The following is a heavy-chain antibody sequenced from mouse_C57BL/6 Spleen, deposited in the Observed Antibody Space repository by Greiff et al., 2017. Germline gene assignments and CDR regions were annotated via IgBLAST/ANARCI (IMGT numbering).Heavy chain of an antibody. J-gene: IGHJ1*03. D-gene: IGHD1-1*01. Sequence: QVHVKQSGAELVRPGASVKLSCKASGYTFTDYYINWVKQRPGQGLEWIARIYPGSGNTYYNEKFKGKATLTAEKSSSTAYMQLSSLTSEDSAVYFCARWEDYGSSYGYFDVWGTGTTVTVSS. CDR2: IYPGSGNT. V-gene: IGHV1-76*01. CDR1: GYTFTDYY. CDR3: ARWEDYGSSYGYFDV.